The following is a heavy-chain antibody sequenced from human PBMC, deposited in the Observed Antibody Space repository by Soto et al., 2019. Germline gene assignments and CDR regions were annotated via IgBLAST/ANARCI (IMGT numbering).Heavy chain of an antibody. Sequence: EVQLVESGGGLVQPGGSLKLSCAASGFTFSGSAMHWVRQASGKGLEWVGRIRSKANSYATAYAASVKGRFTISRDDSKNTAYLQMNSLKTEDTAVYYCTRSVGYSSSSVYWGQGTLVTVSS. V-gene: IGHV3-73*01. D-gene: IGHD6-6*01. J-gene: IGHJ4*02. CDR2: IRSKANSYAT. CDR3: TRSVGYSSSSVY. CDR1: GFTFSGSA.